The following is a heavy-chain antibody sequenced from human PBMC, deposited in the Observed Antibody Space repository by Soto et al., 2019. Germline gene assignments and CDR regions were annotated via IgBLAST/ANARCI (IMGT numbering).Heavy chain of an antibody. CDR2: INAGNGNT. CDR1: GYTFTSYA. Sequence: QVQLVQSGAEVKKPGASVKVSCKDSGYTFTSYAMHWVRQAPGQRLEWMGWINAGNGNTKYSQKFQGRVTITRDTSASTAYKELSSLRSEDTAVYYCARVAIVGPLDYWGQGTLVTVSS. CDR3: ARVAIVGPLDY. D-gene: IGHD1-26*01. J-gene: IGHJ4*02. V-gene: IGHV1-3*01.